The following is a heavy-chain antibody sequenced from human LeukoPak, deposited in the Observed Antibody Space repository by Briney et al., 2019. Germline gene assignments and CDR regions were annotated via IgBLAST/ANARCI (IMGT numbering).Heavy chain of an antibody. D-gene: IGHD6-13*01. J-gene: IGHJ4*02. Sequence: GESLKISCKGSGYSFSNYWIGWVRQMPGKGLEWMGIIYPGDSDVRYSPSFQGQVTISADKSIRTAYLQWSSLQASDTAMYYCARQGYNSTWDRYLAYWGQGTQVTVSS. CDR2: IYPGDSDV. V-gene: IGHV5-51*01. CDR3: ARQGYNSTWDRYLAY. CDR1: GYSFSNYW.